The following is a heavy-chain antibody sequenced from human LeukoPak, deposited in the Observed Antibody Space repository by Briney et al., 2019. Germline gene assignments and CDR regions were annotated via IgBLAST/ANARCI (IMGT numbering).Heavy chain of an antibody. Sequence: SETLSLTCTVSGGSISSHYWGWIRQPPGKGLEWIGYIYYSGSTNYNPSLKSRVTISVDTSKNQFSLKLSSVTAADTAVYYCARGHCSSTSCYRNWFDPWGQGTLGTVSS. CDR3: ARGHCSSTSCYRNWFDP. CDR1: GGSISSHY. CDR2: IYYSGST. D-gene: IGHD2-2*01. V-gene: IGHV4-59*11. J-gene: IGHJ5*02.